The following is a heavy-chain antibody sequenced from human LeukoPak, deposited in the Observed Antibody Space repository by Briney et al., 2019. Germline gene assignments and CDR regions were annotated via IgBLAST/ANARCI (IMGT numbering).Heavy chain of an antibody. CDR3: ATSLGVYYYYGMDV. V-gene: IGHV4-59*01. J-gene: IGHJ6*02. CDR2: IYYSGST. CDR1: GVSISNYF. Sequence: KPSETLSLTCTVSGVSISNYFWSWIRQPPGKGLEWIGYIYYSGSTNYNPSLNSRVTISADTSKIQFSLKLSSVTAADTAVYYCATSLGVYYYYGMDVWGQGTTVTVSS.